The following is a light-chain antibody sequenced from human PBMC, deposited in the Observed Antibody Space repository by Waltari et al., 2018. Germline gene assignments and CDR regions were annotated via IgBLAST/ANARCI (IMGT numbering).Light chain of an antibody. CDR3: CSYAGRYTWI. CDR1: SSDVGGTNY. Sequence: QSALTQPRSVSGSPGQSVTISCTGTSSDVGGTNYVSWYQHHPGKAPKLMSYNVNKWPSGVPHRFSGSKSGNTASLIISGLQAEDEADYYCCSYAGRYTWIFGGGTKLTVL. CDR2: NVN. V-gene: IGLV2-11*01. J-gene: IGLJ2*01.